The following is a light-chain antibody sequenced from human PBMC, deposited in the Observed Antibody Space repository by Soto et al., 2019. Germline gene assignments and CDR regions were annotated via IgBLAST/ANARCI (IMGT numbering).Light chain of an antibody. V-gene: IGKV4-1*01. CDR2: WAS. CDR1: QSVLYSSNNNNY. CDR3: QQHYSTPFT. J-gene: IGKJ3*01. Sequence: DIVMTQSPDSLAVSLGDRATINCKSSQSVLYSSNNNNYLAWYQQKPGQPPKLLIYWASTRESGVPDRFSGSGSGTDFTLTISSLQADDVAVYYCQQHYSTPFTFGPGTKVDIK.